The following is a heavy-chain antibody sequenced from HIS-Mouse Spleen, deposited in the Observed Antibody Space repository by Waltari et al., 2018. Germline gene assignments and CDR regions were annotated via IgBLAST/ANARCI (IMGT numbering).Heavy chain of an antibody. CDR2: IYYSGST. CDR3: ARKRTASGWFDP. V-gene: IGHV4-39*01. J-gene: IGHJ5*02. Sequence: QLQLQESGPGLVKPSETLSLTCTVSGGSISSRSYYWGWIRQPPGKGLEWIGSIYYSGSTYYNPSLKSRVTISVDTSKNQFSLKLSSVTAADTAVYYCARKRTASGWFDPWGQGTLVTVSS. D-gene: IGHD2-21*02. CDR1: GGSISSRSYY.